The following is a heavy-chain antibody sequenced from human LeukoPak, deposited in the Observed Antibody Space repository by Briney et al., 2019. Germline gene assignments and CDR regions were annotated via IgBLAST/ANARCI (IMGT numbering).Heavy chain of an antibody. J-gene: IGHJ4*02. D-gene: IGHD3-16*01. CDR1: GGSFSGYY. V-gene: IGHV4-34*01. CDR3: ARLGAEAAPAYYFDY. CDR2: INHSGST. Sequence: KPSETLSLTCAVYGGSFSGYYWSWIRRPPGKGLEWIGEINHSGSTNYNPSLKSRVTISVDTSKNQFSLKLSSVTAADTAVYYCARLGAEAAPAYYFDYWGQGTLVTVSS.